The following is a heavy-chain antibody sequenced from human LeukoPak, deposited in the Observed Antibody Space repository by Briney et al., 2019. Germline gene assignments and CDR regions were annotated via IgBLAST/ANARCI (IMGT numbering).Heavy chain of an antibody. J-gene: IGHJ3*02. D-gene: IGHD3-10*01. CDR2: IYTSGST. CDR3: ARDDYMVAQFDACDI. CDR1: GDSFSNFY. V-gene: IGHV4-4*07. Sequence: PSETLSLTCIVSGDSFSNFYWSWVRQPAGKGLEWIGRIYTSGSTNYNPSLKSRVTMSVDMSKNQLSLKLSSVTAADTAVYYCARDDYMVAQFDACDIWGQGTMVTVSS.